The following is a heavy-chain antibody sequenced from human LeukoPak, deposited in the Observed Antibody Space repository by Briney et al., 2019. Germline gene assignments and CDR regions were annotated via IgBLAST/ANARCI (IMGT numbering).Heavy chain of an antibody. J-gene: IGHJ5*02. CDR2: ISSSSSYI. V-gene: IGHV3-21*01. Sequence: GGSLRLSCAASGFTFSSYIMNWVRQAPGKGLEWVSSISSSSSYIYYADSVKGRFTISRDNAKNSLYLQMNSLRAEDTAVYYCARDHVGTTSFWSGYYIWFDPWGQGTLVTVSS. CDR3: ARDHVGTTSFWSGYYIWFDP. CDR1: GFTFSSYI. D-gene: IGHD3-3*01.